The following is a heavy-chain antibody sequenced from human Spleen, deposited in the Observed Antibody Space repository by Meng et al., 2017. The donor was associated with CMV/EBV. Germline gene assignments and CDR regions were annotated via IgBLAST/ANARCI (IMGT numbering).Heavy chain of an antibody. CDR2: IQYDGRNR. Sequence: GGSLRLSCAAYGFTFSSYGMHWVRQAPGKGLEWAAFIQYDGRNRFYADSVKGRVTISRDNSKNTLYLQMNSLRAEDMAFYYCVRNTLPYTTGYFDYWGQGTLVTVSS. J-gene: IGHJ4*02. CDR3: VRNTLPYTTGYFDY. D-gene: IGHD2-2*02. CDR1: GFTFSSYG. V-gene: IGHV3-30*02.